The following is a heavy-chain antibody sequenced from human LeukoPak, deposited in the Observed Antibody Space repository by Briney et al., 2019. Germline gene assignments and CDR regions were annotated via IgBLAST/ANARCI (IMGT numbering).Heavy chain of an antibody. Sequence: GASVKVSCKASGYTFTGYYMHWVRQAPGQGLEWTGWINPNSGGTNYAQKFQGRVTMTRDTSISTAYMELSSLRSEDTAVYYCARVTPMHYYDSSGYYTDAFDIWGQGTMVTVSS. J-gene: IGHJ3*02. CDR1: GYTFTGYY. D-gene: IGHD3-22*01. CDR3: ARVTPMHYYDSSGYYTDAFDI. V-gene: IGHV1-2*02. CDR2: INPNSGGT.